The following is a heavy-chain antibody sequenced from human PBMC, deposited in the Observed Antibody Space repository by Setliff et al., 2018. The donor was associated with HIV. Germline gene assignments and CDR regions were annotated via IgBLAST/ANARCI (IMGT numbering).Heavy chain of an antibody. J-gene: IGHJ6*03. Sequence: SETLSLTCAVYGGAFSGYYWSWIRQPPGKGLEWIGEINHSGSTYYNPSLKSRAAISVDTSKNQISLKLSSVTAADTAVYYCARIVRWELVATSTFFYYYMDVWGKGTTVTVSS. CDR1: GGAFSGYY. V-gene: IGHV4-34*01. CDR2: INHSGST. D-gene: IGHD1-26*01. CDR3: ARIVRWELVATSTFFYYYMDV.